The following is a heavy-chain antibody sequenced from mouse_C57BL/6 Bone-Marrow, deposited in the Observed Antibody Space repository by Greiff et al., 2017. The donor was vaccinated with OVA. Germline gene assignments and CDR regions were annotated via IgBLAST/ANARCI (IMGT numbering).Heavy chain of an antibody. J-gene: IGHJ3*01. V-gene: IGHV1-50*01. CDR1: GYTFTSYW. CDR2: IDPSDSYT. Sequence: QVQLQQPGAELVKPGASVKLSCKASGYTFTSYWMQWVKQRPGQGLEWIGEIDPSDSYTNYNQKFKGKATLNVDTSSSTAYMQLSSLTSDDSAVYYCARWGYYGAYWGQGTLVTVSA. D-gene: IGHD1-1*02. CDR3: ARWGYYGAY.